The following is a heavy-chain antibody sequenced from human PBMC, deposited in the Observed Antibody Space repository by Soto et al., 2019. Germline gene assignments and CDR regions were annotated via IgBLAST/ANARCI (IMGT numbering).Heavy chain of an antibody. CDR2: IYYSGST. J-gene: IGHJ4*01. CDR3: SRGTATDQECDY. Sequence: SETLSLTCTVSVGSISSGDYYWSWMRQPPGKGLEWIGYIYYSGSTYYNPSLKSRVTISVDMSENQFSLKMSSVTAADTAVYYCSRGTATDQECDYCGHGTLVT. D-gene: IGHD5-18*01. CDR1: VGSISSGDYY. V-gene: IGHV4-30-4*01.